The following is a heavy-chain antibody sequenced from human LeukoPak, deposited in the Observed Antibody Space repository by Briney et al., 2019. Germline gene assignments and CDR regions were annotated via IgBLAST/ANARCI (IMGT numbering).Heavy chain of an antibody. Sequence: SETLSLTCTVSGYSISSGYYWGWIRQPPGKGLEWIGTIYNSGSTYYNASLESRVTISVDTSKNQFSLKLSSVTAADTAVYYCARAYSTSWYFNWFDPWGQGTLVTVSS. J-gene: IGHJ5*02. CDR3: ARAYSTSWYFNWFDP. V-gene: IGHV4-38-2*02. CDR1: GYSISSGYY. CDR2: IYNSGST. D-gene: IGHD6-13*01.